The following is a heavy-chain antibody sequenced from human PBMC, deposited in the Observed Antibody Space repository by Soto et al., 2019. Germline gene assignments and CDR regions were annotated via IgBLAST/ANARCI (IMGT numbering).Heavy chain of an antibody. CDR1: GFTFSSYA. CDR2: ISYDGSNK. Sequence: GGSLRLSCAASGFTFSSYAMHWVRQAPGKGLEWVAVISYDGSNKYYADSVKGRFTISRDNSKNTLYLQMNSLRAEDTAVYYCARDSSMVRGVIVYYYGMDVWGQGTTVTVS. CDR3: ARDSSMVRGVIVYYYGMDV. J-gene: IGHJ6*02. V-gene: IGHV3-30-3*01. D-gene: IGHD3-10*01.